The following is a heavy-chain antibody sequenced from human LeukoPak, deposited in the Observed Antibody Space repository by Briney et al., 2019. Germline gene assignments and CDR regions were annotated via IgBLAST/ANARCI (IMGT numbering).Heavy chain of an antibody. D-gene: IGHD3-3*01. V-gene: IGHV4-59*01. CDR2: IYYSGST. Sequence: SETLSLTCTVSGGSISSYYWSWIRQPPGKGLEWIGYIYYSGSTNYNPSLKSRVTTSVDTSKNQFSLKLSSVTAADTAVYYCARSITIFGVVTDFDYWGQGTLVTVSS. CDR3: ARSITIFGVVTDFDY. CDR1: GGSISSYY. J-gene: IGHJ4*02.